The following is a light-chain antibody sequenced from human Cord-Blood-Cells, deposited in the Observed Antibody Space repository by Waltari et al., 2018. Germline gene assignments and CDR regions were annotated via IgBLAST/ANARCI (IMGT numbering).Light chain of an antibody. V-gene: IGKV4-1*01. J-gene: IGKJ2*01. Sequence: DIVMTQSPDSLAVSLGERATINCKYSQSVLYSSNNKNYLAWYQQKPGQPPKLLIYWASARESGVPDRFSGSGSGTDFPLTISSLHAEDVAIYYCQQYYSTPYTFGQVTKLEIK. CDR3: QQYYSTPYT. CDR2: WAS. CDR1: QSVLYSSNNKNY.